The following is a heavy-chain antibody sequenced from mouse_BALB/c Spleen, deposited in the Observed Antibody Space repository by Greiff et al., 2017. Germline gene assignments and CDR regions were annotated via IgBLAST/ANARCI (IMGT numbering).Heavy chain of an antibody. V-gene: IGHV2-9*02. Sequence: VQVVESGPGLVAPSQSLSITCTVSGFSLTSYGVHWVRQPPGKGLEWLGVIWAGGSTNYNSALMSRLSISKDNSKSQVFLKMNSLQTDDTAMYYCARARMILYYAMDYWGQGTSVTVSS. CDR2: IWAGGST. CDR3: ARARMILYYAMDY. J-gene: IGHJ4*01. D-gene: IGHD2-4*01. CDR1: GFSLTSYG.